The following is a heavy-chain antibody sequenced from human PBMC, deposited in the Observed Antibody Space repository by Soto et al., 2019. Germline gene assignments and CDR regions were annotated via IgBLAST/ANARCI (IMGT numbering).Heavy chain of an antibody. J-gene: IGHJ4*02. CDR3: ARDLYSSSPY. V-gene: IGHV4-34*01. D-gene: IGHD6-6*01. CDR1: GGSFSGYY. Sequence: LSLTCDVDGGSFSGYYWSWIRQPPGKGLEWIGEINHSGSTNYNPSLKSRVTISVDTSKNQFSLKLSSVTAADTAVYYCARDLYSSSPYWGQGTLVTVSS. CDR2: INHSGST.